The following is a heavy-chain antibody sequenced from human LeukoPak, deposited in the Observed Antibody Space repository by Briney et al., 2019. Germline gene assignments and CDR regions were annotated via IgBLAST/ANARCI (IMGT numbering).Heavy chain of an antibody. J-gene: IGHJ6*02. CDR3: ARGLVDYYYGLDV. V-gene: IGHV1-8*01. Sequence: ASVKVSCKASGNTFPSYDINWVRQATGQGLEWMGWMNPNSGNTGYAPKFQGRVTMTRNTSISTAYMELSSLRAKDTAVYYCARGLVDYYYGLDVWGQGTTVTVSS. CDR2: MNPNSGNT. CDR1: GNTFPSYD.